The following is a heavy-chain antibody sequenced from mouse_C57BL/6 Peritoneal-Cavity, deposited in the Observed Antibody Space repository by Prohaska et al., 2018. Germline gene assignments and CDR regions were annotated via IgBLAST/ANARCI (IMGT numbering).Heavy chain of an antibody. J-gene: IGHJ4*01. CDR1: GFTCSDYG. V-gene: IGHV5-15*01. CDR2: ISNLAYII. Sequence: EVKLVESGGGLVQPGGSLKLSCAASGFTCSDYGMAWVRQDPRKGPGWVAFISNLAYIIYYADTVTGRFTISRENAKNTLYLEISSLRSEDTAMYYCARGYDGYSYAMDYWGQGTSVTVSS. CDR3: ARGYDGYSYAMDY. D-gene: IGHD2-3*01.